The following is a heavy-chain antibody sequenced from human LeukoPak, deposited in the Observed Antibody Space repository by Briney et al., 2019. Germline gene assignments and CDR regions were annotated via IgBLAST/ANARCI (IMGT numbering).Heavy chain of an antibody. D-gene: IGHD6-19*01. Sequence: GGSLRLSCAASGFTFSSYWMSWVRQAPGEGLEWVANIKQDGSEKYYVDSVKGRFTISRDNAKSSLYLQMNSLRAEDTAVYYCARDRVYSSGWYDYWGQGTLVTVSS. J-gene: IGHJ4*02. CDR2: IKQDGSEK. V-gene: IGHV3-7*03. CDR3: ARDRVYSSGWYDY. CDR1: GFTFSSYW.